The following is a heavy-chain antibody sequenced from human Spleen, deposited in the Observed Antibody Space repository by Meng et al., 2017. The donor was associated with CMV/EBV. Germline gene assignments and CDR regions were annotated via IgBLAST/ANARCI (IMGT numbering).Heavy chain of an antibody. Sequence: GESLKISCAASGFTFSDHYMDWVRQAPGKGLEWVAFIQYDGSIRYYADSVKGRFTISRDNSKNTLYLQMNSLRAEDTAVYYCAKDRVYSRTSPFDYWGQGTLVTVSS. CDR3: AKDRVYSRTSPFDY. V-gene: IGHV3-30*02. D-gene: IGHD4-11*01. CDR1: GFTFSDHY. J-gene: IGHJ4*02. CDR2: IQYDGSIR.